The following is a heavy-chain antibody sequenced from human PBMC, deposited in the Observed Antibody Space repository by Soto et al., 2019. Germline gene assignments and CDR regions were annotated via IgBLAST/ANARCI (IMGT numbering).Heavy chain of an antibody. D-gene: IGHD3-10*01. CDR2: INDSGDI. CDR3: ARGLILWFGELSRRGGYYYYMDV. Sequence: QVQLQQWGAGLLKPSETLSLTCAVYGGSFSGYQWSWIRQTPGKGLEWTGGINDSGDINYNPSLRSRVTILVDSPTKQISLRLSSVTAADTAVYYCARGLILWFGELSRRGGYYYYMDVWGKGTTVTVSS. V-gene: IGHV4-34*01. CDR1: GGSFSGYQ. J-gene: IGHJ6*03.